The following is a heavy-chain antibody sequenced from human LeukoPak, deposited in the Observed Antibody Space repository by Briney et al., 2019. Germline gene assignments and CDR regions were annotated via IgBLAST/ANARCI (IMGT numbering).Heavy chain of an antibody. D-gene: IGHD6-6*01. CDR2: INHSRST. CDR3: ARGYTYRSSSDCWFDP. Sequence: SETLSLTCAVYGGSFSGYYWSWIRPPPGKGLEWIGEINHSRSTNYTPSLKSRVTVSVDTSKHQFSLMLSSVTAADTAVYYCARGYTYRSSSDCWFDPWGQGTLVTVSS. V-gene: IGHV4-34*01. J-gene: IGHJ5*02. CDR1: GGSFSGYY.